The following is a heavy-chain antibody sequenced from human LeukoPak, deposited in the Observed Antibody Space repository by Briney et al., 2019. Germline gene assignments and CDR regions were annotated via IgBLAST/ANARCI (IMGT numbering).Heavy chain of an antibody. D-gene: IGHD5-24*01. CDR2: INYSGST. V-gene: IGHV4-39*01. CDR3: ARRIRDGNPKFDY. CDR1: GGSISSSRYY. Sequence: PSETLSLTCTVSGGSISSSRYYWGWIRQPPGKGLEWIGNINYSGSTYYNPSLKSRVTISVDTSKDQFSLKVRSVTAADTSVYYCARRIRDGNPKFDYWGQGALVTVSS. J-gene: IGHJ4*02.